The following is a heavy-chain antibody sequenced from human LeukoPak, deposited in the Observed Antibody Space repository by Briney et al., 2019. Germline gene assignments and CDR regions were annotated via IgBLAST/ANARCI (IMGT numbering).Heavy chain of an antibody. CDR2: ISAYNGNT. J-gene: IGHJ6*04. CDR1: GYTFTSYG. CDR3: ARDGGLTMVRGVIDV. V-gene: IGHV1-18*01. D-gene: IGHD3-10*01. Sequence: ASVKVSCKASGYTFTSYGISWVRQAPGQGLEWMVWISAYNGNTNYAQKLQGRVTMTTDISTSTAYMELRSLRSDDTAVYYCARDGGLTMVRGVIDVWGKGTTVTISS.